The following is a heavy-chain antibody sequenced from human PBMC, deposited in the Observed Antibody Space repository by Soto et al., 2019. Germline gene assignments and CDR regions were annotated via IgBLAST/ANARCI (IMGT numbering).Heavy chain of an antibody. V-gene: IGHV3-15*07. CDR1: GFTFSNAW. CDR2: IKSKTDGGTT. J-gene: IGHJ6*03. D-gene: IGHD2-2*01. Sequence: GGSLRLSCASSGFTFSNAWMNWVSQAPGKGLEWVGRIKSKTDGGTTDYAAPVKGRFTISRDDSKNTLYLQMNSLRAEDTAVFYCARDRPYCSSTSCSALWGYMDVWGKGTTVTV. CDR3: ARDRPYCSSTSCSALWGYMDV.